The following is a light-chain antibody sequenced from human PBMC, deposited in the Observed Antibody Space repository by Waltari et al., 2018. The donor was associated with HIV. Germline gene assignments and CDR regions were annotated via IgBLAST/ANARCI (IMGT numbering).Light chain of an antibody. Sequence: QSALPQPASVSGSPGQSITISCTGTSSDVGGYNFVSWYQLHPGKAPKLMIYEVSNRPSGVSNRFSGSKSGNTASLTISGLQAEDEADYYCSSYTSSSTLVFGGGTKLTVL. J-gene: IGLJ2*01. CDR2: EVS. V-gene: IGLV2-14*01. CDR1: SSDVGGYNF. CDR3: SSYTSSSTLV.